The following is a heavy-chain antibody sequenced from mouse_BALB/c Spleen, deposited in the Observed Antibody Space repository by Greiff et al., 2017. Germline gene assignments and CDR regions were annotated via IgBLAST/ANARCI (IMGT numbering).Heavy chain of an antibody. CDR3: ARGGYGNLYAMDY. CDR1: GYTFTSYW. CDR2: IYPGDGDT. J-gene: IGHJ4*01. D-gene: IGHD2-1*01. V-gene: IGHV1-87*01. Sequence: VQLQQSGAELARPGASVKLSCKASGYTFTSYWMQWVKQRPGQGLEWIGAIYPGDGDTRYTQKFKGKATLTADKSSSTAYMQLSSLASEDSAVYYCARGGYGNLYAMDYWGQGTSVTVSS.